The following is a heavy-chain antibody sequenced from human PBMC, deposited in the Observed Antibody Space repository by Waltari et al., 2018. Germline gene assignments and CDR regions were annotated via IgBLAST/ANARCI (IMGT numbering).Heavy chain of an antibody. Sequence: QVQRVQSGAEVKKPGSAVKVSCKASGGTVSSYALSWVRQAPGQGLEWMGRILPIFGTANYAQKFQGRVTITADKSTSTAYMELSSLRSEDTAVYYCARGMGPPSFVDGMDVWGQGTMVTVSS. CDR2: ILPIFGTA. D-gene: IGHD2-8*01. V-gene: IGHV1-69*08. CDR1: GGTVSSYA. J-gene: IGHJ6*02. CDR3: ARGMGPPSFVDGMDV.